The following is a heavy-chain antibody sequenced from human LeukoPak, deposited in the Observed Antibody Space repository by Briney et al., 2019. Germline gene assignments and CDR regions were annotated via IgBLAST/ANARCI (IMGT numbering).Heavy chain of an antibody. V-gene: IGHV1-2*02. CDR3: ARGRRILGGPENAGDFFDF. Sequence: ASVKVSCKASGYTLTDYYLHWVRQAPGQGLKWMGWINPNSGATHYAQSFQARVTVTRDTSIASGYMELTGLESDDTAVYYCARGRRILGGPENAGDFFDFWGQGSLVTVSS. D-gene: IGHD3-16*01. CDR1: GYTLTDYY. CDR2: INPNSGAT. J-gene: IGHJ4*01.